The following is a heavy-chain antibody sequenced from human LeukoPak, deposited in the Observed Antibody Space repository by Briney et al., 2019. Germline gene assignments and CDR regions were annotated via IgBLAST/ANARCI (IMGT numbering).Heavy chain of an antibody. CDR2: INPNSGGT. D-gene: IGHD3-10*01. J-gene: IGHJ5*02. V-gene: IGHV1-2*02. CDR1: GYTFTGCY. Sequence: ASVKVSCKASGYTFTGCYMHWVRQAPGQGLEWMGWINPNSGGTNYAQKLQGRVTMTTDTSTSTAYMELRSLRSDDTAVYYCARDRGFGELLSNWFDPWGQGTLVTVSS. CDR3: ARDRGFGELLSNWFDP.